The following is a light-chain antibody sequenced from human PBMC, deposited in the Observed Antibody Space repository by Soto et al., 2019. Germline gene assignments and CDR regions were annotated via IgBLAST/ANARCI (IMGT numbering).Light chain of an antibody. CDR2: EVS. V-gene: IGLV2-14*01. CDR3: SSYTSSSTYV. J-gene: IGLJ1*01. CDR1: SSDVGGYNY. Sequence: QSVLTQPASVSGSPGQSITISCTGTSSDVGGYNYVSWYQQHPGKAPKLMIYEVSNRPSGVSNRLSGSKSGNTASLTISGLHAEDEADYYCSSYTSSSTYVFGTGTKRTVL.